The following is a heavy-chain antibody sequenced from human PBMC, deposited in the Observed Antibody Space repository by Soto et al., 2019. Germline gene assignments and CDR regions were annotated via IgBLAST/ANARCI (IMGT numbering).Heavy chain of an antibody. J-gene: IGHJ1*01. CDR3: ARWGTTGGLDV. V-gene: IGHV3-33*05. D-gene: IGHD3-16*01. Sequence: QVQLVESGGGVVQPGSSLRVSCVGSGFTFRSYVIHWVRQAPGKGLEWVALTSYDGSDKYYDDSVRGRVTISRDNSRNTVDLQMDSLRVEDTAIYYCARWGTTGGLDVWGQGTLVSVSS. CDR2: TSYDGSDK. CDR1: GFTFRSYV.